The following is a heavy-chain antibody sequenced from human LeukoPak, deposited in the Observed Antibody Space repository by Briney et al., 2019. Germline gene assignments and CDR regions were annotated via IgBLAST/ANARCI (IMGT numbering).Heavy chain of an antibody. CDR3: ARGAAAGADAFDI. Sequence: PGGSLRLSCAASGFTFSSYGMHWVRQAPGKGLEWVAFIRYDGNEKFYADSLKGRFTISRDNSKNMMYLQMNSLRAEDTAVYYCARGAAAGADAFDIWGQGTMVTVSS. CDR2: IRYDGNEK. V-gene: IGHV3-30*02. CDR1: GFTFSSYG. J-gene: IGHJ3*02. D-gene: IGHD6-13*01.